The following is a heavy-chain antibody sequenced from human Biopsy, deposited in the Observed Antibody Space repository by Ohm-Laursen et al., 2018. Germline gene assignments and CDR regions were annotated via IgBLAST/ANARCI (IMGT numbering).Heavy chain of an antibody. J-gene: IGHJ4*02. CDR3: ARNTGWYGDLYYFDY. CDR1: GYSFTSYY. D-gene: IGHD6-19*01. Sequence: ASVKVSCKASGYSFTSYYMHWVRQAPGQGLEWIGMINPSGSTTSYPQIFQGRVTMTRDTSKSTVYMELSSLRSADTAVYFCARNTGWYGDLYYFDYWGQGTLVTVSS. CDR2: INPSGSTT. V-gene: IGHV1-46*01.